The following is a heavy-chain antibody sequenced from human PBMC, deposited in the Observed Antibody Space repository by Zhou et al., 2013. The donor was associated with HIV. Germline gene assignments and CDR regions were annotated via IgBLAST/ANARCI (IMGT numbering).Heavy chain of an antibody. Sequence: QVQLVQSGAEVKKPGSSVKVSCKASGGTFSSYAISWVRQAPGQGLEWMGRIIPILGIANYAQKFQGRVTITADKSTSTAYMELSSLRSEDTAVYYCARVPCSSTSCYLSDYYYYMDVWGKGTTVTVSS. CDR1: GGTFSSYA. J-gene: IGHJ6*03. CDR2: IIPILGIA. CDR3: ARVPCSSTSCYLSDYYYYMDV. D-gene: IGHD2-2*01. V-gene: IGHV1-69*04.